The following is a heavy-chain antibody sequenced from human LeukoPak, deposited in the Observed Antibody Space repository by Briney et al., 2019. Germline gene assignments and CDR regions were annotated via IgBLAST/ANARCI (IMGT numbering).Heavy chain of an antibody. CDR2: INDSGGSR. Sequence: GSLRLSCAASGFTFSSYAMSWVRQAPGKGLEWVSTINDSGGSRNYADSVKGRFTISRDNSKNTLHLQMNNLRAEDTAVYYCAKDSGQWLASTGDNWGQGTLVTVSS. V-gene: IGHV3-23*01. CDR3: AKDSGQWLASTGDN. D-gene: IGHD6-19*01. J-gene: IGHJ4*02. CDR1: GFTFSSYA.